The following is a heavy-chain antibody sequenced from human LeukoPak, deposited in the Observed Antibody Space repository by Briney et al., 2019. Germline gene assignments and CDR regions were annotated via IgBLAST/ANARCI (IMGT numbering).Heavy chain of an antibody. CDR3: ARDAGSRGMDV. CDR2: ISYDGSNK. V-gene: IGHV3-30-3*01. Sequence: GGPLRLSCAASGFTFSSYAMHRVRQAPGKGLEWVAVISYDGSNKYYADSVKGRFTISRDNSKNTLYLQMNSLRAEDTAVYYCARDAGSRGMDVWGQGTTVTVSS. J-gene: IGHJ6*02. CDR1: GFTFSSYA.